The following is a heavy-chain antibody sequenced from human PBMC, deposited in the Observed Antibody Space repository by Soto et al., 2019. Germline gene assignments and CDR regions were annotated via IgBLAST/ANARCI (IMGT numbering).Heavy chain of an antibody. J-gene: IGHJ6*02. D-gene: IGHD1-1*01. Sequence: TASLSFTCAITSGYNSGVTTSCGTICQPPGKWLEWSVEVNNSLSPNCTRSLKSRLTISVDTSKNQFSLKLSSVTAADTAVYYCARGRGLERTSYYYYYGMDVWGQGT. CDR2: VNNSLSP. CDR3: ARGRGLERTSYYYYYGMDV. V-gene: IGHV4-34*01. CDR1: SGYNSGVTTS.